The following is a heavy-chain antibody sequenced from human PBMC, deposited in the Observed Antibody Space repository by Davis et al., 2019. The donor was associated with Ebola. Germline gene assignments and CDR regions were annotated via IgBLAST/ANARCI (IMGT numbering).Heavy chain of an antibody. D-gene: IGHD2-2*01. CDR2: LNGDGNQI. V-gene: IGHV3-74*01. J-gene: IGHJ4*02. CDR1: GFTLTGRW. CDR3: VQGTTSCHV. Sequence: PGGSLRLSCVGSGFTLTGRWMHWVRQAPGKGLVWVSRLNGDGNQIHYADSVKGRFTISRDNAKDTVYLQMNGLRADDTAVYYCVQGTTSCHVWGQGTLVTVSS.